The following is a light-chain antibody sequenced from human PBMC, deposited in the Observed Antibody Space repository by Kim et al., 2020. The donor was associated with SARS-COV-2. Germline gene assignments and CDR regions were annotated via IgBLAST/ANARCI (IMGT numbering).Light chain of an antibody. CDR2: KAS. CDR1: QSISSW. CDR3: QQNNSYPA. Sequence: ASVGDRVTITGRASQSISSWLAWNQKKQGKAPKRLINKASSLEGGVPSRFGGSGSGTEFTLTISSLQPNDFATYYCQQNNSYPAFGQGSKVDSK. J-gene: IGKJ1*01. V-gene: IGKV1-5*03.